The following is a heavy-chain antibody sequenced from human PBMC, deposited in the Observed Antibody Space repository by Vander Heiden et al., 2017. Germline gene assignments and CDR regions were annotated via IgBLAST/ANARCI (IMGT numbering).Heavy chain of an antibody. CDR2: IYYSGST. D-gene: IGHD3-22*01. CDR1: GGSISSSSYY. Sequence: QLQLQESGPGLVKPSETLSLTCTVSGGSISSSSYYWGWIRQPPGKGREWIRSIYYSGSTYYNPSLKSRVTISVDTSKNQFSLKLSFVTAADTAVYYCAREYYDSSGNRAKRAIDYWGQGTLVTVAS. CDR3: AREYYDSSGNRAKRAIDY. J-gene: IGHJ4*02. V-gene: IGHV4-39*01.